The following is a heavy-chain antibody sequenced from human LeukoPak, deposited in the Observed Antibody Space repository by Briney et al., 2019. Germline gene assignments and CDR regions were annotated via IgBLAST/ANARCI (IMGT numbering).Heavy chain of an antibody. Sequence: TGGSLRLSCAASGIIVSRNYMSWVRQAPGKGLEWVSVIYSGGSTYYADSVKGRFTISRDNSNNTLYLQMNSLRVEDTAVYYCARGRFGLSLDYWGQGTLVTVSS. CDR2: IYSGGST. J-gene: IGHJ4*02. CDR3: ARGRFGLSLDY. D-gene: IGHD3-16*01. V-gene: IGHV3-53*01. CDR1: GIIVSRNY.